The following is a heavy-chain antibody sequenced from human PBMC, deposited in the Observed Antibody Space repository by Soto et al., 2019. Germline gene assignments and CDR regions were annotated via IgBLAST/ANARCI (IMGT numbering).Heavy chain of an antibody. CDR3: ARDQSSGWLDY. CDR2: ISYDGSNK. D-gene: IGHD6-19*01. V-gene: IGHV3-30*09. CDR1: GFTFSSYP. J-gene: IGHJ4*02. Sequence: GGSLRLSCAASGFTFSSYPMHWVRQAPGKGLEWVAFISYDGSNKYYADSVKGRFAISRDNSKNTLYLQMNSPRAEDTAVYYCARDQSSGWLDYWGQGTLVTVSS.